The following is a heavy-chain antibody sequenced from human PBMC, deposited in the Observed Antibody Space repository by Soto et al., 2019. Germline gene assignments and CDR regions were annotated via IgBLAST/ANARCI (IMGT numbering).Heavy chain of an antibody. CDR1: GYTFTSYG. J-gene: IGHJ4*02. CDR2: ISAYNGNT. V-gene: IGHV1-18*01. Sequence: QVQLVQSGAEVKKPGASVKVSCKASGYTFTSYGISWVRQAPGQGLEWMGWISAYNGNTNYAQKLQGRVTMTTDTSPRTAYMELRSRRSDDTAVYYCVVAAQPYYFDYWGQGTLVTVSS. D-gene: IGHD2-15*01. CDR3: VVAAQPYYFDY.